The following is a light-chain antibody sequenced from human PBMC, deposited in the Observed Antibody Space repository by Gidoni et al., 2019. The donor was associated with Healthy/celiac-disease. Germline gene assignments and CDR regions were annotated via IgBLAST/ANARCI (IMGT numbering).Light chain of an antibody. V-gene: IGLV1-40*01. CDR3: QSYDSSLSGPVV. J-gene: IGLJ2*01. CDR1: SSNIGAGYD. Sequence: QSVLTQPPSVSGAPGQRVTISCTGSSSNIGAGYDVHWYQQLPGTAPKLLIYGNSNRPSGGPDRFSGSKSGTSASRAITGLQAEDEADYYCQSYDSSLSGPVVFGGGTKLTVL. CDR2: GNS.